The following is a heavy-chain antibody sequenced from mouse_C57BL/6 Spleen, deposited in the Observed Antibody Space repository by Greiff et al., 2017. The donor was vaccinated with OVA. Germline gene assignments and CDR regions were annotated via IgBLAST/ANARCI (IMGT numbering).Heavy chain of an antibody. V-gene: IGHV1-50*01. CDR3: ERRLLYYYAMDY. CDR2: IDPSDSYT. J-gene: IGHJ4*01. D-gene: IGHD3-2*02. Sequence: QVQLQQPGAELVKPGASVKLSCKASGYTFTSYWMQWVKQRPGQGLEWIGEIDPSDSYTNYNQKFKGKATLTVDTSSSTAYMQLSSLTSEDSAVYYCERRLLYYYAMDYWGQGTSVTVSS. CDR1: GYTFTSYW.